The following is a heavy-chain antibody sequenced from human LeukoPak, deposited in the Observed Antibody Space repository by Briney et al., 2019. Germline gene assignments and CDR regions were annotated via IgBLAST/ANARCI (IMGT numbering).Heavy chain of an antibody. V-gene: IGHV1-2*02. CDR3: ARDVTGLYYYYMDV. J-gene: IGHJ6*03. Sequence: ASVKVSCKASGYTFTGYYMHWVRQAPGQGLEWMGWINPNSGGTNYAQKFQGRVTMTRDTSISTAYMELSRLRSDDTAVYYCARDVTGLYYYYMDVWGKGTTVTVSS. D-gene: IGHD1-14*01. CDR1: GYTFTGYY. CDR2: INPNSGGT.